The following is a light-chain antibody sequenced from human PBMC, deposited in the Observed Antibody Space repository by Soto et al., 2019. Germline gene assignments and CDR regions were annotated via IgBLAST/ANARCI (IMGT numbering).Light chain of an antibody. CDR3: QHYKPPWT. CDR1: QSVXSW. Sequence: IQLTKSAFQVSAYNADRVTITCRASQSVXSWLGWYQRKPGKAPNALNYXASSLQSGVPSRFSGIGCGTEFTITISLLQADDVEAYCCQHYKPPWTFGQGTKVEI. V-gene: IGKV1-5*01. J-gene: IGKJ1*01. CDR2: XAS.